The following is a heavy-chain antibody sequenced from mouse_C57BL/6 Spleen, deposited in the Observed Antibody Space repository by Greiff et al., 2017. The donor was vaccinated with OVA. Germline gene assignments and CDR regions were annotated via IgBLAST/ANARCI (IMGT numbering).Heavy chain of an antibody. CDR2: INPNNGGT. Sequence: VQLQQSGPELVKPGASVKIPCKASGYTFTDYNMDWVKQSHGKSLEWIGDINPNNGGTIYNQKFKGKATLTVDKSSSTAHMELRSLTSEDTAVYYCARYYGSSYWYFDVWGTGTTVTVSS. CDR1: GYTFTDYN. J-gene: IGHJ1*03. V-gene: IGHV1-18*01. D-gene: IGHD1-1*01. CDR3: ARYYGSSYWYFDV.